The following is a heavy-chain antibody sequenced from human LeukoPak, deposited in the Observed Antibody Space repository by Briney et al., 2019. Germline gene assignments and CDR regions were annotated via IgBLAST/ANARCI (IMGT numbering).Heavy chain of an antibody. CDR1: GFTFSSYW. D-gene: IGHD3-22*01. CDR3: ARDWYYYDSSGSYNWFDP. CDR2: IKQDGSEK. Sequence: GGSLRLSCAASGFTFSSYWMSWVRQAPGKGLEWVANIKQDGSEKYYVDSVKGRFTISRDNAKNSLYLQMNSLRAEDTAVYYCARDWYYYDSSGSYNWFDPWGQGTLVTVSS. J-gene: IGHJ5*02. V-gene: IGHV3-7*01.